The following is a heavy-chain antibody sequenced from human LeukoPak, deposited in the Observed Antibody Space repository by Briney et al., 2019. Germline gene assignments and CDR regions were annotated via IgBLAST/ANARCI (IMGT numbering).Heavy chain of an antibody. CDR3: ARDRGSSWYFSNYGMDV. CDR2: IYYSGST. CDR1: GVSISSYY. Sequence: SETLSLTCTVSGVSISSYYWSWIRQPPGKGLEWIGYIYYSGSTNYNPSLKSRVTISVDTSKNQFSLKLSSVTAVDTAVYYCARDRGSSWYFSNYGMDVWGQGTTVTVSS. D-gene: IGHD6-13*01. J-gene: IGHJ6*02. V-gene: IGHV4-59*01.